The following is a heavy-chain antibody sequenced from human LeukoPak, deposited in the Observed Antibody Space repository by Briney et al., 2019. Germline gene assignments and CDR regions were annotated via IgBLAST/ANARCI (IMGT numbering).Heavy chain of an antibody. CDR2: IYYSGST. Sequence: PSETLSLTCTVSGGSISSYYWSWIRQPPGKGLEWIGYIYYSGSTNYNPSLKSRVTISVDTSKNQFSLKLSSVTAADTAVYYCARGPMTVGASPFDYWGQGTLVTVSS. CDR3: ARGPMTVGASPFDY. CDR1: GGSISSYY. J-gene: IGHJ4*02. D-gene: IGHD1-26*01. V-gene: IGHV4-59*12.